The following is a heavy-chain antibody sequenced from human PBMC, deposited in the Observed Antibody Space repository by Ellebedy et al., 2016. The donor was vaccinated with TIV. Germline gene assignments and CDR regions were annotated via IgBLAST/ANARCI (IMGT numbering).Heavy chain of an antibody. V-gene: IGHV1-2*02. J-gene: IGHJ6*02. CDR3: ARVRRGSSGMDV. CDR2: INPDSGGT. D-gene: IGHD6-13*01. CDR1: GYTFTAYY. Sequence: ASVKVSCKASGYTFTAYYMHWARQAPGQGLEWMGWINPDSGGTNFAQKFQGRVTMTRDTSINTVYMELNRLESDDTAVYYCARVRRGSSGMDVWGQGTTVTVSS.